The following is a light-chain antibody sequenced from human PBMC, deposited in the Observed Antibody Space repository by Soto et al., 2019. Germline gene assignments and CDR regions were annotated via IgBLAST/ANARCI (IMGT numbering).Light chain of an antibody. CDR3: NSYAGSINYV. Sequence: QSALTQPPSASGSPGQSVTISCTGTSSDVGGYNYVSWYQQHPGKAPKLMIYEVSERSSGVPDRFSGSKSGNTASLTVSGLQAEDEADYSCNSYAGSINYVFGTGTKVTVL. J-gene: IGLJ1*01. CDR1: SSDVGGYNY. V-gene: IGLV2-8*01. CDR2: EVS.